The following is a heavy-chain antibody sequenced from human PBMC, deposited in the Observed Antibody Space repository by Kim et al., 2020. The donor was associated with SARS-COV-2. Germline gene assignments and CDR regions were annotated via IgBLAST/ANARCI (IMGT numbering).Heavy chain of an antibody. D-gene: IGHD4-17*01. Sequence: SETLSLTCTLSGDSVSRGSYYWTWIRQPPGKGLEWIGNIYYSGSTNYIPSLKGRVSISLDTSKRHFSLKLTSVTAADTAVYYCARDSYGFNGDYAVQFFDFWGQGTLVTVSS. V-gene: IGHV4-61*03. CDR3: ARDSYGFNGDYAVQFFDF. J-gene: IGHJ4*02. CDR1: GDSVSRGSYY. CDR2: IYYSGST.